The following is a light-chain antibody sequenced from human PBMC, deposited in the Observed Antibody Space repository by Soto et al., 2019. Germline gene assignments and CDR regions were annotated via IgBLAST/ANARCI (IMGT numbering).Light chain of an antibody. CDR1: HSVNNY. V-gene: IGKV3-11*01. Sequence: EIVLTQSPATLSLSPGERATLSCRASHSVNNYLAWYQQKPGQAPRLLIYDASNRATGIPARFSGSGSGTDFTLTISSLEPEDFAVYSCQKRSSWPLTFGGGTKVELK. CDR3: QKRSSWPLT. CDR2: DAS. J-gene: IGKJ4*01.